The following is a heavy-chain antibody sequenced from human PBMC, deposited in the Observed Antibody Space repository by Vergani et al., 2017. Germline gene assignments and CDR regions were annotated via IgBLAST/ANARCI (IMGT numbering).Heavy chain of an antibody. CDR1: GSTSGNAW. CDR2: MKRKTEGGTT. D-gene: IGHD3-3*01. CDR3: TTEISPPVFWSGYYSYWYFDL. Sequence: EVQLVESGGGLVKPGGSLRLPGEASGSTSGNAWMSGVRQAPGKGREWVGRMKRKTEGGTTDYAAPVKGRSTTSREDSKNTLYLQMNSLKTEDTAVYYCTTEISPPVFWSGYYSYWYFDLWGRGTLVTVSS. V-gene: IGHV3-15*01. J-gene: IGHJ2*01.